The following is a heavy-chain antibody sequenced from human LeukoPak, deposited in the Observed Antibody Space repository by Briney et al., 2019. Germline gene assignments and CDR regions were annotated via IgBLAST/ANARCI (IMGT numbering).Heavy chain of an antibody. CDR3: ARGQWLGPQYYFDY. J-gene: IGHJ4*02. Sequence: GGSLRPSCAASGFTFSDYYMSWIRQAPGKGLEWVSYISSSGSTIYYADSVKGRFTFSRDNAKNSLYLQMNSLRAEDTAVYYCARGQWLGPQYYFDYWGQGTLVTVSS. V-gene: IGHV3-11*04. CDR2: ISSSGSTI. CDR1: GFTFSDYY. D-gene: IGHD6-19*01.